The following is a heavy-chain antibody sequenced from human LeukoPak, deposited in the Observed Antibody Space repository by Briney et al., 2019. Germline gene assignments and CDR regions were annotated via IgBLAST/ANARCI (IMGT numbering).Heavy chain of an antibody. CDR2: IYPGDSDT. CDR1: GYSFTNYW. Sequence: GESLKISCKGSGYSFTNYWIGWVRQMPGKGLKWMGIIYPGDSDTRYSPSFQGQVTISADKSISTAYLQWSSLKASDTAMYYCARPTTVRTKMAFDIWGQGTMVTVSS. D-gene: IGHD4-17*01. CDR3: ARPTTVRTKMAFDI. V-gene: IGHV5-51*01. J-gene: IGHJ3*02.